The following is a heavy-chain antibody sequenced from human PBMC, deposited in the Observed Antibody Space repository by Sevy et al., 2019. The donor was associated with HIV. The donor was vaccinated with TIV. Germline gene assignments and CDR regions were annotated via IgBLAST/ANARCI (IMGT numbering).Heavy chain of an antibody. D-gene: IGHD3-3*01. CDR3: ARESYDFWTGPVDYDYGMDV. Sequence: ASVKVSCKASGYTFSDSGYYVHWVRQAQGQGLEWMGWINPKSGATNYAQKFQGRVTMTRDTSVSTANMELNRLTSDDTAVYYCARESYDFWTGPVDYDYGMDVWGQGTTVTVSS. J-gene: IGHJ6*02. CDR1: GYTFSDSGYY. CDR2: INPKSGAT. V-gene: IGHV1-2*02.